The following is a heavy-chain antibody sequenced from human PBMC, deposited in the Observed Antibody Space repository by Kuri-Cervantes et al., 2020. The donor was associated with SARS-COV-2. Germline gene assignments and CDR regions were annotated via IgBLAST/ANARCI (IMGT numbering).Heavy chain of an antibody. CDR1: GFTFSSYS. Sequence: GESLKISCAASGFTFSSYSMNWVRQAPGKGLEWVSYISSSSSTIYYADSVKGRFTISRDNAENSLYLQMNSLRDEDTAVYYCARGYCSSTSCPPYYYYGMDVWGQGTTVTVSS. CDR2: ISSSSSTI. D-gene: IGHD2-2*01. V-gene: IGHV3-48*02. J-gene: IGHJ6*02. CDR3: ARGYCSSTSCPPYYYYGMDV.